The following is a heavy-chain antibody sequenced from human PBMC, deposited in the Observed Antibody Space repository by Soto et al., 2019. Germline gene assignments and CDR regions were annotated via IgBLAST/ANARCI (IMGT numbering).Heavy chain of an antibody. CDR3: ARARFLEWLSDYYMDV. CDR1: GGSISSYY. J-gene: IGHJ6*03. V-gene: IGHV4-59*01. CDR2: IYYSGST. Sequence: SETLSLTCTVSGGSISSYYWSWIRQPPGKGLEWIGYIYYSGSTNYNPSLKSRVTISVDTSKNQFSLKLSSVTAADTAVYYCARARFLEWLSDYYMDVWGKGTTATVSS. D-gene: IGHD3-3*01.